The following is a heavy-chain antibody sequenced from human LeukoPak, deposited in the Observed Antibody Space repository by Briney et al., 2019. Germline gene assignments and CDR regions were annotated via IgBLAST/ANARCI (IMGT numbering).Heavy chain of an antibody. J-gene: IGHJ4*02. D-gene: IGHD3-3*01. Sequence: PGGSLRLSCAASGLTLSSYWMHWVRQAPGEGLVWVSRINSDGSSTSYADSVKGRFTISRDNTKNTLYLQMNSLRGEDTAVYYCAKDVYDFWSGYYNSYDYWGQGTLVTVSS. CDR1: GLTLSSYW. V-gene: IGHV3-74*01. CDR3: AKDVYDFWSGYYNSYDY. CDR2: INSDGSST.